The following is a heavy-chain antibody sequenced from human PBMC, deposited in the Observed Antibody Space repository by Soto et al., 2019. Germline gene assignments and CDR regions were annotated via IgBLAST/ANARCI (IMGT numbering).Heavy chain of an antibody. V-gene: IGHV3-53*01. D-gene: IGHD6-19*01. CDR2: IYSDSST. J-gene: IGHJ4*02. Sequence: GGSLRLSCAASGFTVSNNYMIWVRQAPGKGLKWVSVIYSDSSTYSASSVKGRFTISRDNSKNTLYLQMNSLRAEDMAVYYCARGSRPLSGWTDYWGLGTLVTVSS. CDR3: ARGSRPLSGWTDY. CDR1: GFTVSNNY.